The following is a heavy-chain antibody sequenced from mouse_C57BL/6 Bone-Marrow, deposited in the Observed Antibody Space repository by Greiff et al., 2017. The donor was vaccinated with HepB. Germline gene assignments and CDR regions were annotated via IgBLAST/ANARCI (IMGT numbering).Heavy chain of an antibody. J-gene: IGHJ4*01. CDR3: ARTRYGSRNYAMDY. D-gene: IGHD1-1*01. Sequence: EVKVEESGGGLVKPGGSLKLSCAASGFTFSDYGMHWVRQAPEKGLEWVAYISSGSSTIYYADTVKGRFTISRDNAKNTLFLQMTSLRSEDTAMYYCARTRYGSRNYAMDYWGQGTSVTVSS. V-gene: IGHV5-17*01. CDR1: GFTFSDYG. CDR2: ISSGSSTI.